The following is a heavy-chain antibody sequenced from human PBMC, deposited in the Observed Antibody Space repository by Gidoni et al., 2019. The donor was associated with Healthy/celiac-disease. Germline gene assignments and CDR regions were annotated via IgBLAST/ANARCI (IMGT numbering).Heavy chain of an antibody. CDR3: TTGHLPLLWFREYPQDY. D-gene: IGHD3-10*01. CDR2: IKSKTDGGTT. V-gene: IGHV3-15*01. CDR1: GFTFRNAW. Sequence: EVQLVESGGGLVKPGGSLRLACAASGFTFRNAWRSWVRQAPGKGLEWVGRIKSKTDGGTTDYAAPVKGRFTISRDDSKNTLYLQMNSLKTEDTAVYYCTTGHLPLLWFREYPQDYWGQGTLVTVSS. J-gene: IGHJ4*02.